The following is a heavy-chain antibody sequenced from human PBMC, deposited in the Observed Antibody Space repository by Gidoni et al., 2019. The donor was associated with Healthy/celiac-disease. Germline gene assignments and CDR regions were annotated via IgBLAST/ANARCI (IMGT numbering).Heavy chain of an antibody. V-gene: IGHV4-34*01. CDR3: ARPEGYSAYYYGMDV. CDR2: INHSGST. J-gene: IGHJ6*02. D-gene: IGHD2-21*01. Sequence: GLEWIGEINHSGSTNYNPSLKSRVTISVDTSKNQFSLKLSSVTAADTAVYYCARPEGYSAYYYGMDVWGQGTTVTVSS.